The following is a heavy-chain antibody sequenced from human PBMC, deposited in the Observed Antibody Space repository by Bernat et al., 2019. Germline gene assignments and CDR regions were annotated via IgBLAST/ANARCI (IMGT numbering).Heavy chain of an antibody. D-gene: IGHD1-7*01. CDR3: AYRLYLMSGWNYGRFDY. J-gene: IGHJ4*02. V-gene: IGHV2-5*02. Sequence: QITLKESGPTLVNPTQTLTLTCTFSGFSLTTRGVGVGWIRQPPGKALEWLGLIYWDDDKRYRPSLRSRLTLTKDTSRNQVVLSITNMDPDDTGTYYCAYRLYLMSGWNYGRFDYWGQGTQVTVSS. CDR2: IYWDDDK. CDR1: GFSLTTRGVG.